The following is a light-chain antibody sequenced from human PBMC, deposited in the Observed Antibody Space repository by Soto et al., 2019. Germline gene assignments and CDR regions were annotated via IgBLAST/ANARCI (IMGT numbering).Light chain of an antibody. V-gene: IGKV3-20*01. J-gene: IGKJ5*01. CDR2: GAS. Sequence: EIVLTQSPGTLSLSPGERATLSCRASQSVSSSYLAWYQHKPGQAPRLLIYGASSRATGIPDRFSGSGSGTDFTLTISRLEPEDFATYYCQQANSFPPTFGQGTRLEIK. CDR1: QSVSSSY. CDR3: QQANSFPPT.